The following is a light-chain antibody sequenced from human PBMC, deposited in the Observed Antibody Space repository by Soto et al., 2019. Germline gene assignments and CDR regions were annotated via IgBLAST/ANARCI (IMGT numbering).Light chain of an antibody. V-gene: IGKV3-11*01. CDR3: HQRYNWPRVT. J-gene: IGKJ5*01. Sequence: EIVLTQSPATLSLSPGEIVTLSFMASQSVSNSLAWYQQKPGQPPRLLIYDVSNRATGIPARFSGSGSGTDFTLTITSLEPEDFAVYFCHQRYNWPRVTFGQGTRLEIK. CDR1: QSVSNS. CDR2: DVS.